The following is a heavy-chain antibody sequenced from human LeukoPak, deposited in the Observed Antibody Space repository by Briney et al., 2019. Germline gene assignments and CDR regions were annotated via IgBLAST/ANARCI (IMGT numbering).Heavy chain of an antibody. D-gene: IGHD6-19*01. CDR2: IYYSGST. CDR1: GGSISSYY. CDR3: ARRARVGSGWPHYYYGMDV. V-gene: IGHV4-59*08. J-gene: IGHJ6*02. Sequence: SHTLSLACTLSGGSISSYYWSWIRQPPGKGLEWIGYIYYSGSTNYNPSTTSRATISVATSKNQFSLKLSSVTAADTAVYYCARRARVGSGWPHYYYGMDVWGQGTTVTVSS.